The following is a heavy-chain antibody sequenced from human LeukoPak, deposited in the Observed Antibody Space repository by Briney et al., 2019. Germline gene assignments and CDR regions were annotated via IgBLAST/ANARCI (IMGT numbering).Heavy chain of an antibody. CDR2: IIMTGRTI. D-gene: IGHD4-17*01. V-gene: IGHV3-48*03. Sequence: GGSLRVSCAAPGVTFSSYEMSGVRPARGGGVEWVSYIIMTGRTIYYAGSMKGLLTISRDNAKNSLYLQMNSLRAEETAVYYCARDGGDYVFDYWGQGTLVTVSS. J-gene: IGHJ4*02. CDR3: ARDGGDYVFDY. CDR1: GVTFSSYE.